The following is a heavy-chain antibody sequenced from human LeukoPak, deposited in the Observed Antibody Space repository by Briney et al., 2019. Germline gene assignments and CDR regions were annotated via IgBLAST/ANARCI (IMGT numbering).Heavy chain of an antibody. J-gene: IGHJ3*02. CDR3: AKTWTMVLGVSGAFDI. CDR2: ISGSGGST. CDR1: GFTFSSYA. D-gene: IGHD3-10*01. V-gene: IGHV3-23*01. Sequence: PGGSLRLSCAASGFTFSSYAMSWVRQAPGKGLEWVSAISGSGGSTYYADSVKGRFTISRDNSKNTLYLQMNSLRAEDTAVYYCAKTWTMVLGVSGAFDIWGQGTMVTVSS.